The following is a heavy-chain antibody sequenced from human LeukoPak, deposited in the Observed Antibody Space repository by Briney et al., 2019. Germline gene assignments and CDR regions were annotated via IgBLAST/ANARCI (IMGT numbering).Heavy chain of an antibody. J-gene: IGHJ4*02. CDR3: ARDLAVAGHGVY. CDR1: GGTFSSYA. V-gene: IGHV1-69*13. CDR2: IIPIFGTA. D-gene: IGHD6-19*01. Sequence: HWASVKVSCKASGGTFSSYAISWVRQAPGQGLEWMGGIIPIFGTANYAQKFQGRVTITADESTSTAYMELSSLRAEDTAVYYCARDLAVAGHGVYWGQGTLVTVSS.